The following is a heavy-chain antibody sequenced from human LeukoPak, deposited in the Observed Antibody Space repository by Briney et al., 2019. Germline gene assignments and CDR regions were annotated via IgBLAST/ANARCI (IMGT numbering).Heavy chain of an antibody. CDR3: ARVVPNWGHEGNWYFDL. V-gene: IGHV3-74*01. Sequence: GGSLRLSCAASGFTFSKYWLHWLRQAPGKGLVWVSRINPDDKSASYADSVKGRFTISRDNAKNSLYLQMNSLRAEDTAVYYCARVVPNWGHEGNWYFDLWGRGTLVTVSS. J-gene: IGHJ2*01. D-gene: IGHD7-27*01. CDR1: GFTFSKYW. CDR2: INPDDKSA.